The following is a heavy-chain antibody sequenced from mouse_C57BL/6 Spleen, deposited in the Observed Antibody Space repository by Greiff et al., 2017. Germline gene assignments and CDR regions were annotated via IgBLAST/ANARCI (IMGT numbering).Heavy chain of an antibody. CDR3: ARNKGDYYGSSAWYFDV. D-gene: IGHD1-1*01. J-gene: IGHJ1*03. CDR2: IWTGGGT. V-gene: IGHV2-9-1*01. CDR1: GFSLTSYA. Sequence: QVQLKQSGPGLVAPSQSLSITCTVSGFSLTSYAISWVRQPPGKGLEWLGVIWTGGGTNYNSALKSRLSISKDNSKSQVFLKMNSLQTDDTARYYCARNKGDYYGSSAWYFDVWGTGTTVTVSS.